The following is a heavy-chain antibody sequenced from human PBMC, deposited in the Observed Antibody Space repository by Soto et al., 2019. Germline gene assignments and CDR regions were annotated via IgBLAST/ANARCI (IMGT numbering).Heavy chain of an antibody. CDR1: GFTFSSYA. CDR3: AKSFSGQQLFGY. D-gene: IGHD6-13*01. V-gene: IGHV3-23*01. CDR2: ISGSGGST. Sequence: EVQLLESGGGLVQPGGSLRLSCAASGFTFSSYAMSWVRQAPGKGLEWVSAISGSGGSTYYADSVKGRFTISRDNSKNTLVLQMNSLIAEDTAVYYCAKSFSGQQLFGYWGQGTLLTVSS. J-gene: IGHJ4*02.